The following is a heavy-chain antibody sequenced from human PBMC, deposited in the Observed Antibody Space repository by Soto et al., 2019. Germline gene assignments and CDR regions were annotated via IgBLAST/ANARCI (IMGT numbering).Heavy chain of an antibody. CDR3: ARDCSGGSCPGDYFDY. CDR1: GGTFSSYT. CDR2: IIPILGIA. Sequence: QVQLVQSGAEVKKPGSSVKVSCKASGGTFSSYTISWVRQAPGQGLEWMGRIIPILGIANYAQKFQGRVTITADKSTSTAYMELSSLRSEDTAVHYCARDCSGGSCPGDYFDYWGQGTLVTVSS. D-gene: IGHD2-15*01. V-gene: IGHV1-69*02. J-gene: IGHJ4*02.